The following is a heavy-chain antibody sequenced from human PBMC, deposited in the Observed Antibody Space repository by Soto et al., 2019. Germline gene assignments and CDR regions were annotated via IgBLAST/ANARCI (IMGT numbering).Heavy chain of an antibody. Sequence: HPGGSLRLSCAASGFTFSSYAMSWVRQAPGKGLEWVSAISGSGGSTYYADSVEGRFTISRDNSKNTLYLQMNSLRAEDTAVYYCAKAQGLFLEWLFYNYFDYWGQGTLVPVSS. D-gene: IGHD3-3*01. J-gene: IGHJ4*02. CDR2: ISGSGGST. CDR3: AKAQGLFLEWLFYNYFDY. V-gene: IGHV3-23*01. CDR1: GFTFSSYA.